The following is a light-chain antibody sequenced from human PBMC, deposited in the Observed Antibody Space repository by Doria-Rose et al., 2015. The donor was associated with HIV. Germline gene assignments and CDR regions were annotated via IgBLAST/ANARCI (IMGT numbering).Light chain of an antibody. CDR3: CSYAGSSTQV. CDR2: EVT. Sequence: QSVLIQPASVSGSPGQSIAISCTGTSSDIGGFNLVSWYQQRPGKAPKLLIYEVTKRHSGISHRFSGSKSGNTASLTISGLQAEDEADYYCCSYAGSSTQVFGGGTKLTVL. CDR1: SSDIGGFNL. J-gene: IGLJ2*01. V-gene: IGLV2-23*02.